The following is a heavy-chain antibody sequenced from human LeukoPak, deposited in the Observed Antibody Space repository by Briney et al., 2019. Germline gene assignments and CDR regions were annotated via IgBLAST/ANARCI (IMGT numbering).Heavy chain of an antibody. V-gene: IGHV1-2*02. J-gene: IGHJ4*02. CDR3: ARDRDPMVRGVIPGDY. Sequence: GASVKVSCKASGYTFTGYYMHWVRQAPGQGLEWMGWINPNSGGTNYAQKFQGRVTMTRDTSSSTAYMELSRLRSDDTAVYYCARDRDPMVRGVIPGDYWGQGTLVTVSS. CDR2: INPNSGGT. CDR1: GYTFTGYY. D-gene: IGHD3-10*01.